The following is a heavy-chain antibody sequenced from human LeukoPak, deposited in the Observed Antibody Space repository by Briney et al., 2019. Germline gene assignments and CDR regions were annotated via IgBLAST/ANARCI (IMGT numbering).Heavy chain of an antibody. Sequence: ASVKVSCKVSGYTLTELSMHWVREAPGKGLEWMGGFDPEDGETIYAQKFQGRVTMTEDTSTDTAYMELSSLRSEDTAVYYCATDGGYSSGREDYWGQGTLVTVSS. CDR3: ATDGGYSSGREDY. CDR2: FDPEDGET. CDR1: GYTLTELS. V-gene: IGHV1-24*01. J-gene: IGHJ4*02. D-gene: IGHD6-19*01.